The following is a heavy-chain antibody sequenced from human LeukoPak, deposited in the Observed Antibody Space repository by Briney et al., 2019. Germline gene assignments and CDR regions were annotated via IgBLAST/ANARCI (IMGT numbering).Heavy chain of an antibody. CDR2: MNPNSGNT. V-gene: IGHV1-8*01. CDR1: GYTFTSYD. Sequence: ASVKVSCKASGYTFTSYDINWVRQATGQGLEWMGWMNPNSGNTGYAQKFQGRVTMTRNTSISTAYMELSSLRSEDTAVYYCAREIRRYCGNYDYWGQGTLLTVSS. CDR3: AREIRRYCGNYDY. D-gene: IGHD4-23*01. J-gene: IGHJ4*02.